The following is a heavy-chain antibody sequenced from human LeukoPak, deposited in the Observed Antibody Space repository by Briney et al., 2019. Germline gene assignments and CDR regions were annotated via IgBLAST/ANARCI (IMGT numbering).Heavy chain of an antibody. Sequence: SETLSLTCAVYGGSFSGYCWSWIRQPPGKGLEWIGEINHSGSTNYNPSLTSRVTISVDTSKNQFSLKLSSVTAADTAVYYCARDARLGIDYWGQGTLVTVSS. J-gene: IGHJ4*02. CDR1: GGSFSGYC. CDR2: INHSGST. V-gene: IGHV4-34*01. CDR3: ARDARLGIDY. D-gene: IGHD7-27*01.